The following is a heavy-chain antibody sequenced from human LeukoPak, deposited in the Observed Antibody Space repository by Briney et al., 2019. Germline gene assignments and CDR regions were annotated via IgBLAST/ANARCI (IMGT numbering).Heavy chain of an antibody. Sequence: SETLSLTCTVSGGSISSGGYYWSWIRQHPGKGLEWIGYIYYSGSTYYNPSLKSRVTISVDTPKNQFSLKLSSVTAADTAVYYCARGPTGTFDYWGQGTLVTVSS. CDR2: IYYSGST. D-gene: IGHD4-17*01. V-gene: IGHV4-31*03. CDR1: GGSISSGGYY. CDR3: ARGPTGTFDY. J-gene: IGHJ4*02.